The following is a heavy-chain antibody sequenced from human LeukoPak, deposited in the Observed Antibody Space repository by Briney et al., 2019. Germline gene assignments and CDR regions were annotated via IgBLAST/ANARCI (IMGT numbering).Heavy chain of an antibody. CDR2: IYYSGST. Sequence: SETLSLTCTVSGGSISSSSYYWGWIRQPPGKGLEWIGSIYYSGSTYYNPSLKSRVTISVDTSKNQFSLKLSSVTAADTAVYYCARRFAPGGSLQTLDYWGQGTLVTVSS. CDR1: GGSISSSSYY. J-gene: IGHJ4*02. CDR3: ARRFAPGGSLQTLDY. V-gene: IGHV4-39*01. D-gene: IGHD2-15*01.